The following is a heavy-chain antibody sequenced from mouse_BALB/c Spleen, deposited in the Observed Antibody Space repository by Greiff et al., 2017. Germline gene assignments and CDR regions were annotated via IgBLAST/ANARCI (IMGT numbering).Heavy chain of an antibody. CDR3: ARYDFYFDY. J-gene: IGHJ2*01. D-gene: IGHD2-4*01. CDR2: IWGDGST. V-gene: IGHV2-6-7*01. CDR1: GFSLTGYG. Sequence: VKLMESGPGLVAPSQSLSITCTVSGFSLTGYGVNWVRQTPGKGLEWLGMIWGDGSTDYNSALKSRLTISKDNSKSQVYLKMNRLQTDDTSLYYCARYDFYFDYWGQGTTLTVSS.